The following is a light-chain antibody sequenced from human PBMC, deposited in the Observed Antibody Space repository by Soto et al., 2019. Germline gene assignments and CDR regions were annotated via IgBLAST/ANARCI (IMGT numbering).Light chain of an antibody. V-gene: IGKV3-15*01. Sequence: EKVMTQSPATLSVSPGERATLSCRASQNAKTRLAWYQQKPGQAPRLLIFDAFTRATGIPARFSGSASGTDFTLTISSLQSEDSAVYYCQQYDEWPLTFGGGTKVEIK. CDR2: DAF. J-gene: IGKJ4*01. CDR3: QQYDEWPLT. CDR1: QNAKTR.